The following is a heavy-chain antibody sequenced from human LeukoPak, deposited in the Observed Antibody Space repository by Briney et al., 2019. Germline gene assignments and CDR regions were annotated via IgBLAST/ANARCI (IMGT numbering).Heavy chain of an antibody. Sequence: HAGGSLRLSCAASGLTFSSYEMNWVRQAPGKGLEWISYISSASNMIYYAESVKGRFTISRDNAKNSLYLQMNSLRAEDTAVYYCATASGSWYRYYFDSWGQGTLVTVSS. CDR2: ISSASNMI. V-gene: IGHV3-48*03. J-gene: IGHJ4*02. CDR1: GLTFSSYE. CDR3: ATASGSWYRYYFDS. D-gene: IGHD6-13*01.